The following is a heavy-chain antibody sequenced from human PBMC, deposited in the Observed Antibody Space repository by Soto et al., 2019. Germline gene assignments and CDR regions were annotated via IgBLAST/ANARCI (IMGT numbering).Heavy chain of an antibody. Sequence: QVQLVESGGGVVQPGRSLRLSCAASGFTFSSYGIHWVRQAPGKGLEWVAVISYDGSNKYYADSVKGRFTISRDNSKNTLYLQMNSLRAEDTAVYYCAKDYYNWNDEDYYYGMDVWGQGTTVTVSS. D-gene: IGHD1-20*01. J-gene: IGHJ6*02. CDR1: GFTFSSYG. CDR2: ISYDGSNK. CDR3: AKDYYNWNDEDYYYGMDV. V-gene: IGHV3-30*18.